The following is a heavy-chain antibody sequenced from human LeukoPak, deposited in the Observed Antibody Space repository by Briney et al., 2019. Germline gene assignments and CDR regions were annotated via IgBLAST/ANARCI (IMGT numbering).Heavy chain of an antibody. Sequence: ASVKVSCKASGYTFTGNFLHWVRQAPGQGLEWVGWINPKSGDTNYAQKFQGRVTMTRDTSISTMYMELSGLRSGDTAVYYCARDLRPLLGYIYAKWLGYFDHWGQGTLVTVSS. J-gene: IGHJ4*03. D-gene: IGHD5-18*01. CDR1: GYTFTGNF. CDR3: ARDLRPLLGYIYAKWLGYFDH. CDR2: INPKSGDT. V-gene: IGHV1-2*02.